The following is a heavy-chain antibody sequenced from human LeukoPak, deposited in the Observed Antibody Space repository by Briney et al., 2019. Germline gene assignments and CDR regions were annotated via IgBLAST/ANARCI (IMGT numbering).Heavy chain of an antibody. J-gene: IGHJ4*02. V-gene: IGHV3-72*01. D-gene: IGHD3-22*01. CDR2: TRNKANSYTT. CDR3: ARVQYYYDSSGYFVGDY. Sequence: GGSLRLSCAASGFTFSDHYMDWVRQAPGKGLEWVGRTRNKANSYTTEYAASVKGRFTISRDDSKNSLYLQMNSLKTEDTAVYYCARVQYYYDSSGYFVGDYWGQGTLVTVSS. CDR1: GFTFSDHY.